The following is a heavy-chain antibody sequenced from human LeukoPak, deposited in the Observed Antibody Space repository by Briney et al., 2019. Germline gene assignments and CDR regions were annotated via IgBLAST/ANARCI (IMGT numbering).Heavy chain of an antibody. CDR2: ISSSSNYI. CDR1: GFTFSSYA. CDR3: AKDRLLNCRGDCYIFDY. D-gene: IGHD2-21*02. Sequence: PGGSLRLSCAASGFTFSSYAMHWVRQAPGKGLEWVSSISSSSNYIYYADSVKGRFTISRDNAKNSLYLQVNGLRTEDTAVYYCAKDRLLNCRGDCYIFDYWGQGTVVTVSS. J-gene: IGHJ4*02. V-gene: IGHV3-21*04.